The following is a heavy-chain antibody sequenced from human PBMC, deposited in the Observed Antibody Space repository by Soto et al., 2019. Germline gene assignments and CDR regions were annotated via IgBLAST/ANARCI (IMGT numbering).Heavy chain of an antibody. CDR1: GGTFSNST. V-gene: IGHV1-69*02. CDR2: LIPILGLA. Sequence: QVQLVQSGAEVRKPGSSVKVSCQASGGTFSNSTVTWVRQAPGQGLEWMGRLIPILGLANYAQKFRGRLTITADKSTTTADMALRSRRSDDTAIYYCARFKLGDDYWGQGTLVPVSS. CDR3: ARFKLGDDY. D-gene: IGHD5-12*01. J-gene: IGHJ4*02.